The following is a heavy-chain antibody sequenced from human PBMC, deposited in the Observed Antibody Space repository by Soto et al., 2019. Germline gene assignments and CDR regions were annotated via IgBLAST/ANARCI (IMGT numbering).Heavy chain of an antibody. J-gene: IGHJ6*02. CDR3: AKARGAYCGGDCYSGAYYYYGMDV. D-gene: IGHD2-21*02. CDR1: GFTFSSYG. Sequence: PGGSLRLSCAASGFTFSSYGMHWVRQAPGKGLEWVAVISYDGSNKYYADSVKGRFTISRDNSKNTLYLQMNSPRAEDTAVYYCAKARGAYCGGDCYSGAYYYYGMDVWGQGTTVTVSS. V-gene: IGHV3-30*18. CDR2: ISYDGSNK.